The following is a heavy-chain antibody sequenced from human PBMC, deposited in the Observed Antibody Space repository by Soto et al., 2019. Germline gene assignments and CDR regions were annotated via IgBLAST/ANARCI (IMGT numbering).Heavy chain of an antibody. D-gene: IGHD2-15*01. Sequence: SETLSLTCTVSGASISSGRYYWAWIRQPPGKGLEWVATIHTTGSTYYKPSLESRIALSIDTSKNHFSLRLTSVTAADTAVYYCARHLPSLRIDALDVWGQGTSVTAP. V-gene: IGHV4-39*01. CDR1: GASISSGRYY. CDR3: ARHLPSLRIDALDV. J-gene: IGHJ6*02. CDR2: IHTTGST.